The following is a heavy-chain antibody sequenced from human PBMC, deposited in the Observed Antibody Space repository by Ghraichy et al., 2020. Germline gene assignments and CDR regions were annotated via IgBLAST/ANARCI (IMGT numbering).Heavy chain of an antibody. Sequence: GGSLNISCAASGFTFSSYGMHWVRQAPGKGLEWVAVIWYDGSNKYYADSVKGRFTISRDNSKNTLYLQMNSLRAEDTAVYYCARAGEQWLVRGYFDYWGQGTLVTVSS. V-gene: IGHV3-33*01. CDR1: GFTFSSYG. CDR3: ARAGEQWLVRGYFDY. D-gene: IGHD6-19*01. CDR2: IWYDGSNK. J-gene: IGHJ4*02.